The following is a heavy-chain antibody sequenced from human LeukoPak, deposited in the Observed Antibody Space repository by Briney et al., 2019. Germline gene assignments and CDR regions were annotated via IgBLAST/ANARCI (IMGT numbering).Heavy chain of an antibody. J-gene: IGHJ4*02. CDR1: GFRFSDYS. CDR3: WGYDILTGYDY. Sequence: GGSLRLSCAASGFRFSDYSMNWVRQAPGKGLEWVSSISSSSSYIYYADSVKGRFTISRDNAKNSLYLQMNSLRAEDTAVYYCWGYDILTGYDYWGQGTLVTVSS. CDR2: ISSSSSYI. V-gene: IGHV3-21*01. D-gene: IGHD3-9*01.